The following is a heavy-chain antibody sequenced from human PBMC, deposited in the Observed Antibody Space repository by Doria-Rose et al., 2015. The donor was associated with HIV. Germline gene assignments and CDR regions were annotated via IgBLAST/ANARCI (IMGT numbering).Heavy chain of an antibody. CDR3: ARDRGYFSSDDTFDI. Sequence: QVQLVQSGGGVVQPGRSLRLSCAASGFTFSSFAMHWVRQAPGKGLEWVAFISYDGSNKYYPDSVKGRFTISRDNSKNTLYLQMNSLRTEDTAVYYCARDRGYFSSDDTFDIWGQGTMVTVS. D-gene: IGHD6-25*01. J-gene: IGHJ3*02. CDR2: ISYDGSNK. V-gene: IGHV3-30*04. CDR1: GFTFSSFA.